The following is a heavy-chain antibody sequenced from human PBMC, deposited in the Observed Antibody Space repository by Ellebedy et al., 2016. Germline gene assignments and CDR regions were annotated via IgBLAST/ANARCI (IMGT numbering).Heavy chain of an antibody. CDR3: AREGVNSGYGHYYYGMDV. V-gene: IGHV4-30-4*01. Sequence: SETLSLXCTVSGGSISSGDYYWSWIRQPPGRGLEWIGYIYYSGSTYYNPSLKSRVTISVDTSKNQFSLKLSSVTAADTAVYYCAREGVNSGYGHYYYGMDVWGQGTTVTVSS. D-gene: IGHD5-12*01. J-gene: IGHJ6*02. CDR1: GGSISSGDYY. CDR2: IYYSGST.